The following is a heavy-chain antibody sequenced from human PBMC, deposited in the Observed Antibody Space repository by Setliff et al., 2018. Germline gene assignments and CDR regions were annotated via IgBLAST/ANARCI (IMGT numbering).Heavy chain of an antibody. V-gene: IGHV3-9*03. Sequence: PGGSLRLSCAASGFTFDDYAMHWVRQAPGKGLEWVSGISWNSGIVAYADSVKGRFTISRDNAKNSLYLQMNSLRAEDMALYYCAKCYCSSTSCYVDYWGQGALVTVSS. CDR2: ISWNSGIV. CDR3: AKCYCSSTSCYVDY. J-gene: IGHJ4*02. D-gene: IGHD2-2*01. CDR1: GFTFDDYA.